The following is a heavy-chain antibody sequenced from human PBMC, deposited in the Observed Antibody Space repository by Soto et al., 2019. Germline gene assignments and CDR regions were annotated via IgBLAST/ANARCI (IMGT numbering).Heavy chain of an antibody. CDR2: IWYDGSNK. CDR3: ARGLGYYYYGMDV. D-gene: IGHD6-6*01. V-gene: IGHV3-33*01. Sequence: GGSLRLSCASSGFTFSSYGMHLVRQAPGKGLEWVAVIWYDGSNKYYADSVKGRFTISRDNSKNTLYLQMNSLRAEDTAVYYCARGLGYYYYGMDVWGQGTTVTVSS. CDR1: GFTFSSYG. J-gene: IGHJ6*02.